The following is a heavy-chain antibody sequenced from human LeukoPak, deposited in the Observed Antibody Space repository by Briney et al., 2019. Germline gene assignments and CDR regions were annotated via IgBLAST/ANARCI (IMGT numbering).Heavy chain of an antibody. Sequence: GESLKISCKGSGYSFTNYWIGWVRQMPGKGLEWMGIIYPGDSDTRYIPSFQGQVTISADKSISTAYLQWSSLKASDTAMYYCARRFYCSGGSCSYFDYWGQGTLVSVSS. V-gene: IGHV5-51*01. J-gene: IGHJ4*02. CDR3: ARRFYCSGGSCSYFDY. CDR2: IYPGDSDT. D-gene: IGHD2-15*01. CDR1: GYSFTNYW.